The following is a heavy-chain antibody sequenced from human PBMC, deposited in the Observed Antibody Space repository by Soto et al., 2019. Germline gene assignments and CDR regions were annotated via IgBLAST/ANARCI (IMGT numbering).Heavy chain of an antibody. CDR3: ARGGGFDSFDY. Sequence: SETLSLTCTVSGASIAYGAYSWSWIRQTPGKGLEWIGYINHLETTFYNPSFESRLTLSIDRTKNQFSLNLKTMSAADRAVYFCARGGGFDSFDYWGQGILVTVSS. D-gene: IGHD3-10*01. J-gene: IGHJ4*02. V-gene: IGHV4-30-2*01. CDR2: INHLETT. CDR1: GASIAYGAYS.